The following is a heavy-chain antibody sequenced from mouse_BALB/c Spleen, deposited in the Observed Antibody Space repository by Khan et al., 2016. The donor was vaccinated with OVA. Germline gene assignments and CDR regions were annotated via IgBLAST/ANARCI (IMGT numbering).Heavy chain of an antibody. CDR2: INPYNDGT. J-gene: IGHJ2*01. Sequence: EVQLQESGPELVKPGASVKMSCKASGYTFTRYVMHWVKQKPGQGLEWIGYINPYNDGTKYNEKFKGKATLTSDKSSSTAYMELSSLTSEDSAVYYGVRPGNRYERVFDYWGQGTTLTVSS. V-gene: IGHV1S136*01. CDR1: GYTFTRYV. D-gene: IGHD2-14*01. CDR3: VRPGNRYERVFDY.